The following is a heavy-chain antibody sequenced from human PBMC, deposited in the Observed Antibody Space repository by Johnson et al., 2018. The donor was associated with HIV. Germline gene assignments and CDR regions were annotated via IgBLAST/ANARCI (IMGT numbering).Heavy chain of an antibody. D-gene: IGHD6-6*01. CDR1: GFTFSSYW. V-gene: IGHV3-7*01. Sequence: VQLVESGGGVVQPGRSLRLSCAASGFTFSSYWMSWVRQAPGKGLEWVANIKQDGSEKYYVDSVKGRFTTSRDNAKNSLYLQMNSLRAEDTAVYYCAREYSSLSQGAFDIWGQGTMVTVSS. CDR3: AREYSSLSQGAFDI. J-gene: IGHJ3*02. CDR2: IKQDGSEK.